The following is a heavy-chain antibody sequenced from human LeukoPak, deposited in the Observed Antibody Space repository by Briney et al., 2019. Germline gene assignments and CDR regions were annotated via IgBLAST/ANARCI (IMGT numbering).Heavy chain of an antibody. J-gene: IGHJ4*02. D-gene: IGHD2-8*01. CDR3: ARDEGGYCTNGVCLPRNY. V-gene: IGHV4-61*09. CDR1: GGSINGGSYY. CDR2: IFTTGST. Sequence: PSETLSLTCSVSGGSINGGSYYWSWIRQPAGKPLEWIGHIFTTGSTSYNPSLRTRVTISEDSSKDQFSLNLKSVTAADTAVYYCARDEGGYCTNGVCLPRNYWGQGTLVTVSS.